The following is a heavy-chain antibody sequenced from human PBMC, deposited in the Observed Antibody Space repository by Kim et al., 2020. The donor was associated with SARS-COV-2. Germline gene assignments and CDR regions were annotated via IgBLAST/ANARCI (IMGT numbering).Heavy chain of an antibody. V-gene: IGHV1-69*04. D-gene: IGHD6-19*01. J-gene: IGHJ4*02. Sequence: YAQKFQGRVTITADKSTSTAYMELSSLRSEDTAVYYCARDLEAVAGSRNYWGQGTLVTVSS. CDR3: ARDLEAVAGSRNY.